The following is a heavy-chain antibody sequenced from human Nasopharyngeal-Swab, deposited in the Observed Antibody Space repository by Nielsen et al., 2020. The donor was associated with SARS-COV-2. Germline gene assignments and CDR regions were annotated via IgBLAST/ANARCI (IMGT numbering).Heavy chain of an antibody. J-gene: IGHJ3*01. CDR1: GYTLTSYG. V-gene: IGHV1-18*01. CDR2: ISDYNGQT. Sequence: ASVNVSCKASGYTLTSYGINWVRQAPGQGLEWMGWISDYNGQTHHVQTLQGRVTMTTDTSTSTVYMELRSLRSDDTAVYFCARDNYDSRGYPGDAFDLWGQGTMVTVSS. CDR3: ARDNYDSRGYPGDAFDL. D-gene: IGHD3-22*01.